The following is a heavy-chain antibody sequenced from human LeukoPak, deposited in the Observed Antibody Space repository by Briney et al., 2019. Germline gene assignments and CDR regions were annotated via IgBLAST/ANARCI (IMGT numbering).Heavy chain of an antibody. Sequence: SVKVSCKASGGTFSSYAISWVRQAPGQGLEWMGRIIPILGIANYAQKFQGRVTITADKSTSTAYMELSSLRSEDTAVYYCARDSGLGYSGYDLAWWGQGTLVTVSS. V-gene: IGHV1-69*04. CDR2: IIPILGIA. CDR1: GGTFSSYA. CDR3: ARDSGLGYSGYDLAW. J-gene: IGHJ4*02. D-gene: IGHD5-12*01.